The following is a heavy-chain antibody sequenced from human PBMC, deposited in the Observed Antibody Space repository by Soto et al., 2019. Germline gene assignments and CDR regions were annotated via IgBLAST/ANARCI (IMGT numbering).Heavy chain of an antibody. Sequence: PGGSLRLSCAASGFTFISYAIAWVRQAPGKGLEWVSIISGNSGSKYYADSVKGRFTISRDNSKNTLFLQMNSLRAEDTAVYYCAKDTVVVPAAMDAFDIWGQGTMVTVS. V-gene: IGHV3-23*01. CDR1: GFTFISYA. CDR3: AKDTVVVPAAMDAFDI. CDR2: ISGNSGSK. D-gene: IGHD2-2*01. J-gene: IGHJ3*02.